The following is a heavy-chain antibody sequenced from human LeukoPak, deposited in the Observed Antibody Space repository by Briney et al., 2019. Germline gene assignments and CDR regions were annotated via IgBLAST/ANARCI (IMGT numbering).Heavy chain of an antibody. D-gene: IGHD2-2*01. Sequence: ASVKVSCKASGGTFSSYAISWVRQAPGQGLEWMGGIIPIFGTANYAQKFQGRVTITADESTSTAYMELSSLRSEDTAVYYCAREYCSSTSCYRAFDIWGQGTMVTVSS. CDR1: GGTFSSYA. CDR3: AREYCSSTSCYRAFDI. CDR2: IIPIFGTA. V-gene: IGHV1-69*13. J-gene: IGHJ3*02.